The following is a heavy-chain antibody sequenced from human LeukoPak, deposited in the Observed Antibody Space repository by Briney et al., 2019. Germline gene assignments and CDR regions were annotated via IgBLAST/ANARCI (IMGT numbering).Heavy chain of an antibody. D-gene: IGHD3-22*01. CDR2: ISSSSSTI. J-gene: IGHJ4*02. CDR3: ARDLPDYYDSSGAFDY. CDR1: GFTVSSNY. Sequence: GGSLRLSCAASGFTVSSNYMNWVRQAPGKGLEWVSYISSSSSTIYYADSVKGRFTISRDNAKNSLYLQMNSLRAEDTAVYYCARDLPDYYDSSGAFDYWGQGTLVTVSS. V-gene: IGHV3-48*01.